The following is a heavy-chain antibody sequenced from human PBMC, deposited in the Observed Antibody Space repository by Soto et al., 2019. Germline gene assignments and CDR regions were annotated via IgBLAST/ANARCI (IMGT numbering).Heavy chain of an antibody. CDR1: GFSLTTGGMT. D-gene: IGHD5-12*01. J-gene: IGHJ4*02. V-gene: IGHV2-5*01. CDR3: KMSHDSSMGTIY. CDR2: AH. Sequence: SGPTLVNPTQTLTLTCTVSGFSLTTGGMTVGWIRQPPGKAPEWLALAHEYSPSLQYRLTFTKDTSKNQVVLTMTNVDPGDTAKYYCKMSHDSSMGTIYWGQGIQVTVPS.